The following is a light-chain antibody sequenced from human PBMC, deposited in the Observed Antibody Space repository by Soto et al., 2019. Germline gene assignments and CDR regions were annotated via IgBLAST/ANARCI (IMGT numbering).Light chain of an antibody. Sequence: EIVMTQSPATLSVSPGERATLSCGASPSVSSNLAWYQQKPGQAPRLLIYGASTRATGIPDRFSGSGSGTQFTLTISSLQSEDFAVSYCQQYNQWPGFTFGPGTKVDIK. CDR1: PSVSSN. V-gene: IGKV3-15*01. J-gene: IGKJ3*01. CDR3: QQYNQWPGFT. CDR2: GAS.